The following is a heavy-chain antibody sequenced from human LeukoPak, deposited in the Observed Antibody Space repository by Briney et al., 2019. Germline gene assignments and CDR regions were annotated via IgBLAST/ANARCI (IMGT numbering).Heavy chain of an antibody. V-gene: IGHV4-38-2*01. Sequence: SETLSLTCAVSGYSISSGYYWGWIRQPPGRGLEWIGSIYHSGSTYYNPSLKSRVTISVDTSKNQFSLKLSSVTAADTAVYYCARRRGGFDPWGQGTLVTVSS. CDR2: IYHSGST. CDR3: ARRRGGFDP. CDR1: GYSISSGYY. D-gene: IGHD3-10*01. J-gene: IGHJ5*02.